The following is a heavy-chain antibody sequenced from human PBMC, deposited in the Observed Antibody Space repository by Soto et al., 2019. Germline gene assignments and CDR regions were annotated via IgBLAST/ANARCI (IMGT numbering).Heavy chain of an antibody. Sequence: QPGWSLRLSCAASGFAFSCYSMNWVRKAPGKGLEWVSYSSCSSSTIYYADSVKGRFTISRDNAKNSLYLQMNSLRDEDTAVYYCARVVSGSQYYDILTGYRAPDDYYYGMDVWGQGTTVTVSS. CDR2: SSCSSSTI. J-gene: IGHJ6*02. D-gene: IGHD3-9*01. CDR3: ARVVSGSQYYDILTGYRAPDDYYYGMDV. CDR1: GFAFSCYS. V-gene: IGHV3-48*02.